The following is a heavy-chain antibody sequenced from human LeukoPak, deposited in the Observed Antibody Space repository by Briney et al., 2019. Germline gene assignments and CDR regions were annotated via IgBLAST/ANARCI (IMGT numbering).Heavy chain of an antibody. V-gene: IGHV1-8*01. Sequence: ASVKVSCKASGYTFTSYDINWVRQATGQGLEWMGWMNPNSGNTGYAQKFQGRVTMTRNTSISTAYMELSSLRSEDTAVYYCAGGKRVVVAATLRYWGQGTLVTVSS. J-gene: IGHJ4*02. D-gene: IGHD2-15*01. CDR1: GYTFTSYD. CDR2: MNPNSGNT. CDR3: AGGKRVVVAATLRY.